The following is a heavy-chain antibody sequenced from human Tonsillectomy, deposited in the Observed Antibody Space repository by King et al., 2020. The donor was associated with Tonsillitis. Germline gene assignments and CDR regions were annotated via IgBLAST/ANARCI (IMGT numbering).Heavy chain of an antibody. D-gene: IGHD5-18*01. J-gene: IGHJ2*01. CDR2: INPNSGGT. Sequence: QVQLVESGAEVKKPGASVKVSCTASGYTFTGYYMHWVRQAPGQGLEWMGWINPNSGGTNYAQKFQGRVTMTRDTSISTAYMELSRLRSDDTAVYYCARVFAAMVFNWYFDLWGRGTLVTVSS. V-gene: IGHV1-2*02. CDR3: ARVFAAMVFNWYFDL. CDR1: GYTFTGYY.